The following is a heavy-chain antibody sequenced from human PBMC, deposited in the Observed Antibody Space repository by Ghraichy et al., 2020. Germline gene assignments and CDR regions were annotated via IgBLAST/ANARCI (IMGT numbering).Heavy chain of an antibody. D-gene: IGHD1-26*01. V-gene: IGHV4-34*01. Sequence: SETLSLTCAVYGGSFSGYYWSWIRQPPGKGLEWIGEINHSGSTNYNPSLKSRVTISVDTSKNQFSLKLSSVTAADTAVYYCARGNIVGATMAYWGQGTLVTVSS. CDR2: INHSGST. CDR3: ARGNIVGATMAY. CDR1: GGSFSGYY. J-gene: IGHJ4*02.